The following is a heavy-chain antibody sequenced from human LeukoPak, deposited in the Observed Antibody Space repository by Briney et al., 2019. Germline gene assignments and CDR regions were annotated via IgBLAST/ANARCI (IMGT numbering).Heavy chain of an antibody. J-gene: IGHJ4*02. CDR3: AKESGYGGYFDY. V-gene: IGHV3-30*18. D-gene: IGHD4-23*01. Sequence: GGSLRLSCATSGFIFSSYGMHWVRQAPGKGLEWVAVISYDGSNKYYAESVKGRLSISRDNSKNTLYLQMNSLRAEDTAVYYCAKESGYGGYFDYWGQGTLVTVSS. CDR1: GFIFSSYG. CDR2: ISYDGSNK.